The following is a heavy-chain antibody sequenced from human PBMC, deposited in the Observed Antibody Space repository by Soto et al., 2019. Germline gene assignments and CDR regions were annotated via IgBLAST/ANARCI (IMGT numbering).Heavy chain of an antibody. Sequence: QVQLVQSGAEVKKPGSSVTVSGKASGGTFSSYTISWVRQAPGQGLEWLGGIIPIFGTANYAQKFQGRVTITADESTSTAYMELSNLRSEDTNVHYCAKGNHRWPQLWISDRWGSVTLVTVA. D-gene: IGHD2-21*01. CDR1: GGTFSSYT. V-gene: IGHV1-69*12. CDR3: AKGNHRWPQLWISDR. CDR2: IIPIFGTA. J-gene: IGHJ2*01.